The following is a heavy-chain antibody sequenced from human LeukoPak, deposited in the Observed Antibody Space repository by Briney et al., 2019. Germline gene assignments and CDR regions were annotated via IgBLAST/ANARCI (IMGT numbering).Heavy chain of an antibody. V-gene: IGHV3-23*01. J-gene: IGHJ6*03. CDR2: IFGSGGSA. D-gene: IGHD3-10*01. CDR1: GFTFSSYA. CDR3: AKRARGENYYYFYMDV. Sequence: GGSLRLSCTASGFTFSSYAMYWVRQPSGKGLEWVSGIFGSGGSAHYADSVKGRFTISRDNSQNTVYPQMNSLRAEDTAVYYCAKRARGENYYYFYMDVWGKGTTVTVSS.